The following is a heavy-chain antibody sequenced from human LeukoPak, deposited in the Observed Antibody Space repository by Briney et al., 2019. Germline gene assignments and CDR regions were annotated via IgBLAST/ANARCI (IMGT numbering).Heavy chain of an antibody. V-gene: IGHV1-46*01. CDR3: ARDVSPLRPLATDAFDI. CDR1: GYTFTSYY. Sequence: ASVKVSCKASGYTFTSYYMHWVRQAPGQGLEWMGIINPSGGSTSYAQKFQGRVTMTRDTSTSTVYMELSSLRSEDTAVYYCARDVSPLRPLATDAFDIWGQGTMVTVSS. J-gene: IGHJ3*02. CDR2: INPSGGST. D-gene: IGHD5-12*01.